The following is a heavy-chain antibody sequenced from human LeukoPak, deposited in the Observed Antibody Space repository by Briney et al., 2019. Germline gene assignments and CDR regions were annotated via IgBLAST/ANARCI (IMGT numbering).Heavy chain of an antibody. CDR3: ARDPRHYSDRSAWVGRHVFDI. Sequence: PSETLSLTCTVSGGSISSYYWNWIRQPAGKGLECIGRIYTSGSTNYNPSLKSRVTMSLDTSKNPFSLTLSSVTAADTAVYYCARDPRHYSDRSAWVGRHVFDIWGQGTMVTVSS. J-gene: IGHJ3*02. CDR2: IYTSGST. V-gene: IGHV4-4*07. D-gene: IGHD3-22*01. CDR1: GGSISSYY.